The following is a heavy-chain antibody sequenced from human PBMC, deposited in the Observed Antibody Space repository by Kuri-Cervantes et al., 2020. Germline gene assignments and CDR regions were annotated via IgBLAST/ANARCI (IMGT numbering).Heavy chain of an antibody. CDR2: IYYSGST. J-gene: IGHJ4*02. Sequence: GSLRLSCTVSGGSIRSYYWGWIRQPPGKGLEWIGSIYYSGSTYYNPSLKSRVTISVDTSKNQFSLKLSSVTAADTAVYYCASLGIAVAGTSVWGQGTLVTVSS. CDR3: ASLGIAVAGTSV. CDR1: GGSIRSYY. V-gene: IGHV4-39*01. D-gene: IGHD6-19*01.